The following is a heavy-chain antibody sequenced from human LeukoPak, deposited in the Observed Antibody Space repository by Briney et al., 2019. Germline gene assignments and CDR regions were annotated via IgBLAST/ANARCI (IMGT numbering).Heavy chain of an antibody. D-gene: IGHD5-12*01. J-gene: IGHJ4*02. V-gene: IGHV3-33*01. Sequence: GGSLRLSCAASGFTFSSYGMHWVRQAPGRGVVGVAAIWYDGSNKYYADSVKGRFTISRDNSKNTLYLQMNSLRAEDTAVYYCAREGSGYDSIDYWGQGTLVTVSS. CDR3: AREGSGYDSIDY. CDR2: IWYDGSNK. CDR1: GFTFSSYG.